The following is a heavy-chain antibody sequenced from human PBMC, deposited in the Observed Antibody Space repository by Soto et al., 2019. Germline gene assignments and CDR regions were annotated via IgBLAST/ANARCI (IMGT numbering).Heavy chain of an antibody. V-gene: IGHV4-30-4*01. CDR3: ARVAGYSYGFVFDY. Sequence: SETLSLTCTVSGGSISSDDYYWRWIRQPPGKGLEWIGYIYYSGSTYYNPSLKSRVTISVDTSKNQFSLKLSSVTAADTAVYYCARVAGYSYGFVFDYWGQGTLVTVSS. J-gene: IGHJ4*02. D-gene: IGHD5-18*01. CDR1: GGSISSDDYY. CDR2: IYYSGST.